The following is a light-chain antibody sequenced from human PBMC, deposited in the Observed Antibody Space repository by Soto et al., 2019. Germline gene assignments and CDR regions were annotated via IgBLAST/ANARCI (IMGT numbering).Light chain of an antibody. CDR1: NNDIGRYNY. CDR3: CSYTASTTL. Sequence: QSALTQPASVSGSPGQSIAISCSGSNNDIGRYNYVSWYQQYPGKAPIWILYGVSNRPSGVSDRFSGSKSGNTASLTISGLQAEDEADYYCCSYTASTTLFGGGTKVTVL. J-gene: IGLJ2*01. V-gene: IGLV2-14*03. CDR2: GVS.